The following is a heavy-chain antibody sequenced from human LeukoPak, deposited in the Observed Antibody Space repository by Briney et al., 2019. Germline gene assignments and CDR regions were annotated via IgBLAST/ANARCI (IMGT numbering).Heavy chain of an antibody. V-gene: IGHV5-51*01. CDR1: GYSFSNYW. CDR3: AIPPGYCGNDCSCDH. J-gene: IGHJ4*02. D-gene: IGHD2-21*02. CDR2: IYPGDFET. Sequence: GESLKISCEVSGYSFSNYWIGWVGQLPGKGLEWMGIIYPGDFETRYSPSFQGLVTISVDKSISTAYLQWSSLKASDTAMYYCAIPPGYCGNDCSCDHWGQGTLVTVSS.